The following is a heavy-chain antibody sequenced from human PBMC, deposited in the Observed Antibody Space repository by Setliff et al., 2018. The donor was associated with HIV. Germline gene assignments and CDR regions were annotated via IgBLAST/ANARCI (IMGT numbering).Heavy chain of an antibody. Sequence: SETLSLTCAVYGGYLPGYFWTWIRQSPGKGLAWVGQVNREGGAHYNPSLRSRVTITVHTSKNQFSLKLTSMTAADTSVYDCARGWVRGPIISPGTYISYGLDVWGQGTPVTVSS. D-gene: IGHD3-10*01. J-gene: IGHJ6*02. V-gene: IGHV4-34*01. CDR1: GGYLPGYF. CDR3: ARGWVRGPIISPGTYISYGLDV. CDR2: VNREGGA.